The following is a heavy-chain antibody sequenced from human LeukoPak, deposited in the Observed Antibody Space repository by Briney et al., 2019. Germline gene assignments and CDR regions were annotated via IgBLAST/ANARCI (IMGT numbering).Heavy chain of an antibody. J-gene: IGHJ5*02. Sequence: GGSLRLSCAASGFTFSSYWMSWVRQAPGKGLEWVANINQVGSAKYYVDSVKGRFIISRDNAKNSLYLQMNSLRAEDTAVYYCARYAYGSGSYSNWFDPWGQGTLVTVSS. V-gene: IGHV3-7*01. CDR1: GFTFSSYW. CDR2: INQVGSAK. D-gene: IGHD3-10*01. CDR3: ARYAYGSGSYSNWFDP.